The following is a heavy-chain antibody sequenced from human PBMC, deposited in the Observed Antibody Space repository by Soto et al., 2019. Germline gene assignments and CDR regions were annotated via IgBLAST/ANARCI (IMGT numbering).Heavy chain of an antibody. Sequence: PSETLSLTCTVSGDSISASHWTWIRQPPGKGLEWIGYIYYSGSTNYNPSLKSRVTISVDTSKNQFSLKLSSVTAADTAVYYCARLAAVAEGGWFDPWGQGTLVTVSS. CDR2: IYYSGST. V-gene: IGHV4-59*01. J-gene: IGHJ5*02. CDR1: GDSISASH. CDR3: ARLAAVAEGGWFDP. D-gene: IGHD6-19*01.